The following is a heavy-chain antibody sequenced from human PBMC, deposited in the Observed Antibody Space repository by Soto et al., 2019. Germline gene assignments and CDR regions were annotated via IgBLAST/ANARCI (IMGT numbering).Heavy chain of an antibody. Sequence: QVQLQESGPGLVKPSGTLSLTCAVSGGSISTSTWWSWVRQPPGKGLEWIGEIYHSGSTNYNPSLKSRVTLSVDKSQNQFSLKLNSVAAADTAVYYCTRWDYYDASCYRNWFDPWGQGTLVTVSS. D-gene: IGHD3-22*01. CDR2: IYHSGST. CDR3: TRWDYYDASCYRNWFDP. V-gene: IGHV4-4*02. CDR1: GGSISTSTW. J-gene: IGHJ5*02.